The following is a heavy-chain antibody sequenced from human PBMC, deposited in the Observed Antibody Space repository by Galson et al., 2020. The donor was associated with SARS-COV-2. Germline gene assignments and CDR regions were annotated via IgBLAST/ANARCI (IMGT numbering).Heavy chain of an antibody. Sequence: SETLSLTCAVSGTSISSGSYSWNWIRQPPGKGLEWIGYISHSGGTYYNPSLTRRVTISIDTSKNQFSLQLSSVTAADTAVYYCARGLDGTGRFNGWDYRRQGTLVTVSS. D-gene: IGHD2-8*02. CDR2: ISHSGGT. V-gene: IGHV4-30-2*01. J-gene: IGHJ4*02. CDR3: ARGLDGTGRFNGWDY. CDR1: GTSISSGSYS.